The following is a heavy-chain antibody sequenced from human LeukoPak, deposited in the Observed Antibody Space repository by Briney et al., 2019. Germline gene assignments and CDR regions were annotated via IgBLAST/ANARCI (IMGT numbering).Heavy chain of an antibody. V-gene: IGHV4-61*01. Sequence: PSETLSLTCTVSGYSISSGYYWGWIRQPPGKGLEWIGFIYYCGNTNYNPSLKSRVTISVDTSKNQFSLKLSSMTAADTAVYYCARGALLWFGDRMEYYFDYWGQGTLLTVSS. CDR2: IYYCGNT. CDR3: ARGALLWFGDRMEYYFDY. D-gene: IGHD3-10*01. CDR1: GYSISSGYY. J-gene: IGHJ4*02.